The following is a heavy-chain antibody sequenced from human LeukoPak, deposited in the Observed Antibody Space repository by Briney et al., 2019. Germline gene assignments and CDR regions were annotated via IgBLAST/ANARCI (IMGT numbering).Heavy chain of an antibody. CDR2: INAGNGNT. J-gene: IGHJ4*02. Sequence: ASVKVSCKASGYTFTSYAMHWVRQAPGQRLEWMGWINAGNGNTQYSQKFQGRVTITRDTSASTAYMELSSLRSEDTAVYYCARSSTQYYYDSSGYYPLGYWGQETLVTVSS. D-gene: IGHD3-22*01. CDR1: GYTFTSYA. CDR3: ARSSTQYYYDSSGYYPLGY. V-gene: IGHV1-3*01.